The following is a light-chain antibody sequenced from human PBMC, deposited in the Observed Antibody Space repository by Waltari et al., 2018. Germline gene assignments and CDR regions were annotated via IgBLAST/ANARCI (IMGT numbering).Light chain of an antibody. CDR1: SLWCSY. CDR2: GKN. V-gene: IGLV3-19*01. CDR3: NSRDSSGNHLV. Sequence: SSELTQDPAVPVALGPTVRTTCQGDSLWCSYASWYQQKSGQAPVLVIYGKNNRPSGIPDRFSGSSSGNTASLTITGAQAEDEADYYCNSRDSSGNHLVFGGGTKLTVL. J-gene: IGLJ2*01.